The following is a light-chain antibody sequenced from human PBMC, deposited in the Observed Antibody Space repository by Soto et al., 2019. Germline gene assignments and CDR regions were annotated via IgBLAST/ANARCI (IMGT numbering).Light chain of an antibody. CDR1: SSDVGGYNY. V-gene: IGLV2-14*01. CDR3: SSYTSSSTSVV. Sequence: QSALTQPASVSGSPGQSITISCTGTSSDVGGYNYVSWYQQHQGKSPKLLINEVGNRPPGVSNRFAGSKSGNTASLTISGLQAEDEADYYCSSYTSSSTSVVFGGGTKLTVL. J-gene: IGLJ2*01. CDR2: EVG.